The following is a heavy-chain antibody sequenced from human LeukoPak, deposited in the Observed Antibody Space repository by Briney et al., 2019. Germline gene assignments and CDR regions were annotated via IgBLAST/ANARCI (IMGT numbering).Heavy chain of an antibody. Sequence: GGSLRLSCAASGFTFSSYEMNWVRQAPGKGLEGVSYISSSGSTIYYADSVKGRFTISRDNAKNSLYLQMNSLRAEDTAVYYCAREGQQLEYYFDYWGQGTLVTVSS. CDR2: ISSSGSTI. J-gene: IGHJ4*02. CDR3: AREGQQLEYYFDY. D-gene: IGHD6-13*01. V-gene: IGHV3-48*03. CDR1: GFTFSSYE.